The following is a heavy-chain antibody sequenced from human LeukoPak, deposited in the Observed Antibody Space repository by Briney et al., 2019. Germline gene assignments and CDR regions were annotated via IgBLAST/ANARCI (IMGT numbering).Heavy chain of an antibody. D-gene: IGHD1-1*01. CDR3: PSGLWTY. CDR1: GFTFGDYA. Sequence: GGSLRLSCTASGFTFGDYAMSWVRQAPGKGLEWVGFVRSNTYGGTTQYAASVKGRFTVSRDDSKSIAYLQMNSLKTEDTAVYYCPSGLWTYWGQGTLVTVSS. CDR2: VRSNTYGGTT. V-gene: IGHV3-49*04. J-gene: IGHJ4*02.